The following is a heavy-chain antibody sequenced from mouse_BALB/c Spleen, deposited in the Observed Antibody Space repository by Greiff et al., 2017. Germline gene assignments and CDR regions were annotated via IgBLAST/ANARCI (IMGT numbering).Heavy chain of an antibody. Sequence: EVQVVESGGGLVQPGGSLKLSCAASGFTFSSYTMSWVRQTPEKRLEWVAYISNGGGCTYYPDTVKGRFTISRDNAKNTLYLQMSSLKSEDTAVYSCARHLRNSGITWLDYWGQGTMVTVSA. D-gene: IGHD4-1*01. J-gene: IGHJ3*01. CDR1: GFTFSSYT. V-gene: IGHV5-12-2*01. CDR2: ISNGGGCT. CDR3: ARHLRNSGITWLDY.